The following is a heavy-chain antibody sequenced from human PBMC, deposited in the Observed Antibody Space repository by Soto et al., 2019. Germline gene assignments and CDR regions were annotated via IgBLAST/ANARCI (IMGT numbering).Heavy chain of an antibody. CDR1: GFTFSSYA. Sequence: PGGPLRVSCSSSGFTFSSYAMHWVRQAPGEGLEWVAVISYDGSNKYYADSVKGRFTISRDNSKNTLCLQMNSLRAEDTAVYYCAREGISSWTVIAYYYYYGIDVWGHGTTVTVSS. D-gene: IGHD6-13*01. J-gene: IGHJ6*02. V-gene: IGHV3-30-3*01. CDR3: AREGISSWTVIAYYYYYGIDV. CDR2: ISYDGSNK.